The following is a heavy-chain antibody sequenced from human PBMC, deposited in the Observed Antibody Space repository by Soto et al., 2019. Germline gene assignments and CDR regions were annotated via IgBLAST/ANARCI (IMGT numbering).Heavy chain of an antibody. CDR2: ISGSGVST. CDR1: GFTFISYA. J-gene: IGHJ4*02. Sequence: PGGSLRPSCAASGFTFISYAIIFCGQAPVKWLEWVSAISGSGVSTYYADSVKGRFTISRDNSKNTLYLQMNSLRAEDTAVYYCAKDWDSGSYQGGYWGQGTLVTVSS. V-gene: IGHV3-23*01. CDR3: AKDWDSGSYQGGY. D-gene: IGHD1-26*01.